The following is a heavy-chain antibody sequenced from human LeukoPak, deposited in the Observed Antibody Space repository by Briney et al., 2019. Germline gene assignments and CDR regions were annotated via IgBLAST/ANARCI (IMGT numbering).Heavy chain of an antibody. D-gene: IGHD6-6*01. CDR1: GYTFTSYY. J-gene: IGHJ6*03. V-gene: IGHV1-2*02. CDR3: ARGTKYSSSVYYYYYYMDV. CDR2: INPNSGGT. Sequence: ASVKVSCKASGYTFTSYYMHWVRQAPGQGLEWMGWINPNSGGTNYAQKFQGRVTMTRDTSISTAYMELSRLRSDDTAVYYCARGTKYSSSVYYYYYYMDVWGKGTTVTVSS.